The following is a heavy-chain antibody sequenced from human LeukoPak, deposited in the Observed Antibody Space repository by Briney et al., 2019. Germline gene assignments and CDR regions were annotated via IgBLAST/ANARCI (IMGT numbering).Heavy chain of an antibody. CDR2: VSWNGVST. D-gene: IGHD1-1*01. CDR3: ARNRKDRTGTPSGDGDY. CDR1: GFTFDDYG. Sequence: PGGSLRLSCVASGFTFDDYGMNWVRQAPGKGLEWVSGVSWNGVSTNYAESVKGRFTISRDNAKNSLHLQMNSLRVEDTAFYYCARNRKDRTGTPSGDGDYWGQGTLVTVSS. V-gene: IGHV3-20*04. J-gene: IGHJ4*02.